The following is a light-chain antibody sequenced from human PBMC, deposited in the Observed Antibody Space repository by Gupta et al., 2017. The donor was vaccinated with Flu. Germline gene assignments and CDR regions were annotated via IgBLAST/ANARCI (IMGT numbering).Light chain of an antibody. J-gene: IGLJ2*01. V-gene: IGLV1-44*01. CDR3: AAWEDGLKGWI. Sequence: QFALTHPPSASGTPGQSVTLSCSGSSSNIGSITVNWYQQLPGTAPRVLIYSDVLRPSGVPDRFSGSKSGTSASLAISGLQSDDEADYYCAAWEDGLKGWIFGGGTKLTVL. CDR2: SDV. CDR1: SSNIGSIT.